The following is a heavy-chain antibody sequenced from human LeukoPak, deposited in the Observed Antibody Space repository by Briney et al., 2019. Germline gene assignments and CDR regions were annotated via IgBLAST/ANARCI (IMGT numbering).Heavy chain of an antibody. D-gene: IGHD3-22*01. Sequence: SVKVSCKASGGTFSSYAISWVRQAPGQGLEWMGGIIPIFGTANYAQKFQGRVTITADESTSTAYMELSSLRSEDTAVYYCARDPPDSLLNDAFDIWGQGTMVTVSS. CDR2: IIPIFGTA. CDR1: GGTFSSYA. CDR3: ARDPPDSLLNDAFDI. V-gene: IGHV1-69*13. J-gene: IGHJ3*02.